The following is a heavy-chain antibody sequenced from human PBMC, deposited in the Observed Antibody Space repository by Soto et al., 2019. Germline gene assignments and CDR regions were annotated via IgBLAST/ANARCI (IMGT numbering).Heavy chain of an antibody. CDR2: INVGNGNT. Sequence: ASVKVSCKASGYTFTTYALHWVRQAPGQRLEWMGWINVGNGNTKYSQKFQGRVTITRDTSANTAYMELSSLRSEDTAVYYCARDHSHRFDPWGQGTLVTVSS. J-gene: IGHJ5*02. CDR1: GYTFTTYA. CDR3: ARDHSHRFDP. D-gene: IGHD2-21*01. V-gene: IGHV1-3*01.